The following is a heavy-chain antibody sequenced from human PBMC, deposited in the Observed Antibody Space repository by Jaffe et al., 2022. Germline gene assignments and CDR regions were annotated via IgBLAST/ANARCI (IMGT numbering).Heavy chain of an antibody. CDR1: GGTFSSYA. V-gene: IGHV1-69*01. J-gene: IGHJ6*04. CDR2: IIPIFGTA. Sequence: QVQLVQSGAEVKKPGSSVKVSCKASGGTFSSYAISWVRQAPGQGLEWMGGIIPIFGTANYAQKFQGRVTITADESTSTAYMELSSLRSEDTAVYYCARDGRVTYYYGSGSYYNEMDVWGKGTTVTVSS. CDR3: ARDGRVTYYYGSGSYYNEMDV. D-gene: IGHD3-10*01.